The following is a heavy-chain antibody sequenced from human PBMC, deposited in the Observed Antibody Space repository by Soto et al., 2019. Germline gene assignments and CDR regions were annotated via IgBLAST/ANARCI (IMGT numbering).Heavy chain of an antibody. V-gene: IGHV3-30-3*01. D-gene: IGHD5-18*01. CDR3: ARDPLWGTAMVLWYFDL. CDR1: GFIVSSNY. Sequence: PGGSLRLSCAASGFIVSSNYMTWVRQAPGKGLEWVAVISYDGSNKYYADSVKGRFTISRDNSKNTLYLQMNGLRAEDTAVYYCARDPLWGTAMVLWYFDLWGRGTLVTVSS. CDR2: ISYDGSNK. J-gene: IGHJ2*01.